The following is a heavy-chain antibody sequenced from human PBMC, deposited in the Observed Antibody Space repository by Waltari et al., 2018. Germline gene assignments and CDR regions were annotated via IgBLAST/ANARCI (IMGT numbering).Heavy chain of an antibody. J-gene: IGHJ4*02. V-gene: IGHV3-48*01. CDR1: GFTFKNYV. CDR3: AREPTVTGENYFDS. Sequence: QLVESGGGLAQPGGSLRLSCEASGFTFKNYVMNWVRQAPGKGLEWVAYIATGSNRLYYANSVKGRFTISRDNAKDSLFLQMNSLRAEDTALYFCAREPTVTGENYFDSWGQGALVSVSS. CDR2: IATGSNRL. D-gene: IGHD4-17*01.